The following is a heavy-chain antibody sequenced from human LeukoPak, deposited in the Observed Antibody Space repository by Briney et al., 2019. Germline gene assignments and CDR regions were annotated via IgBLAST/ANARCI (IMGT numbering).Heavy chain of an antibody. CDR2: ISAYNGNT. J-gene: IGHJ4*02. CDR3: ARERSSSYDLDY. V-gene: IGHV1-18*01. CDR1: GYIFTSYG. Sequence: ASVKVSCKASGYIFTSYGISWVRQAPGQGLEWMGWISAYNGNTSYAQKLQGRVTMTTDTSTSTAYMELRSLRSDDTAVYYCARERSSSYDLDYWGQGTLVTVSS. D-gene: IGHD2-15*01.